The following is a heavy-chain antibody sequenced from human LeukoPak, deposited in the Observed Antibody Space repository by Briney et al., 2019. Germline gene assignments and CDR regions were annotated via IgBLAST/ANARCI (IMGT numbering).Heavy chain of an antibody. CDR3: ERVTGYCSGGSCFPFDL. Sequence: GGSLRLSCAASGFIFSNYWMSWVRQAPGKGLEWVANIRQDGNEMYYVDSVKGRFTISRDNARNSLYLQMNSLRVEDTAVYYCERVTGYCSGGSCFPFDLWGQRTLVTVSS. J-gene: IGHJ4*02. D-gene: IGHD2-15*01. V-gene: IGHV3-7*01. CDR2: IRQDGNEM. CDR1: GFIFSNYW.